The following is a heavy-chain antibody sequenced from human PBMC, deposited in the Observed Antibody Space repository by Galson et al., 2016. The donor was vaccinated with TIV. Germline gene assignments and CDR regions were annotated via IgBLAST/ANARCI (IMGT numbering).Heavy chain of an antibody. CDR2: IYSAGNT. CDR1: GFTVSGTS. D-gene: IGHD3-10*01. V-gene: IGHV3-53*01. CDR3: ARVSGVVRGYGLDV. Sequence: SLRLSCAGSGFTVSGTSMSWVRQAPGKGLEWVSLIYSAGNTFYADSVKGRFTLSRDNSKNTVYLQISSLRVEDTALYYCARVSGVVRGYGLDVWGQGTMVTVAS. J-gene: IGHJ6*02.